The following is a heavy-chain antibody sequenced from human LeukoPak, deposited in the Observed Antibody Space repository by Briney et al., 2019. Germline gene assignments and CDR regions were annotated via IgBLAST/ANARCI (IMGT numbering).Heavy chain of an antibody. Sequence: GGSLRLSCAASGFTFSSYWMSWVRQAPGKGLEWVANIKQDGSEKYYVDSVKGRFTISRDNAKNSLYLQMNSLRAEDTAVYYCARDSRTGIAARREGDYWGQGTLVTVSS. V-gene: IGHV3-7*01. CDR1: GFTFSSYW. D-gene: IGHD6-6*01. J-gene: IGHJ4*02. CDR3: ARDSRTGIAARREGDY. CDR2: IKQDGSEK.